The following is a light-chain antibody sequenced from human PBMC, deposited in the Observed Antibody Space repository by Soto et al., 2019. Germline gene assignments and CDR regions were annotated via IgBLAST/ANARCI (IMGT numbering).Light chain of an antibody. V-gene: IGKV3-11*01. CDR1: RIVTNY. J-gene: IGKJ4*01. CDR2: DVS. CDR3: QHRANWPLT. Sequence: EIVLTQSPATLSLSPGERATLSCRARRIVTNYLAWYQQKPGQAPRLLIYDVSNRATGIPARFSGSGSGTDFTLTISNLEPEDFAVYYCQHRANWPLTFGGGTTVEIK.